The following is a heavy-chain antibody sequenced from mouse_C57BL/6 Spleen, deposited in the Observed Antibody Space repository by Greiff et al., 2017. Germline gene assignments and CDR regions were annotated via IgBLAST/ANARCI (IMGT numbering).Heavy chain of an antibody. CDR2: IYPRDGST. V-gene: IGHV1-85*01. D-gene: IGHD2-4*01. CDR3: ARSNDYGLYAMDY. CDR1: GYTFTSYD. J-gene: IGHJ4*01. Sequence: VKLQESGPELVKPGASVKLSCKASGYTFTSYDINWVKQRPGQGLEWIGWIYPRDGSTKYNEKFKGKATLTVDTSSSTAYMELHSLTSEDSAVYFCARSNDYGLYAMDYWGQGTSVTVSS.